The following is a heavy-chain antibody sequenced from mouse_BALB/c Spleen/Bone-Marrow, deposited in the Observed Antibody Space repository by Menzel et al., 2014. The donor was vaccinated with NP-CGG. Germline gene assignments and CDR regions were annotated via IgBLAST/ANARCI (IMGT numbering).Heavy chain of an antibody. CDR1: GFTFSSYT. J-gene: IGHJ3*01. CDR3: TREDYGYTFAY. Sequence: EVMLVESGGGLVKPGGSLKLSCAASGFTFSSYTMSWVRQTPEKRLEWVATISSGGSYTYYPDSVKGRFTISRDNAKNTLYLQMSSPKSEDTAMYYCTREDYGYTFAYWGQGTLVTVSA. V-gene: IGHV5-6-4*01. D-gene: IGHD1-2*01. CDR2: ISSGGSYT.